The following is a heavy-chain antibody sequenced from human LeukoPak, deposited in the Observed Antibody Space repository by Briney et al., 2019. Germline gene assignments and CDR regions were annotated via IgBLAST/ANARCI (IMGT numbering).Heavy chain of an antibody. J-gene: IGHJ6*03. V-gene: IGHV4-4*07. CDR1: GGSISSYY. CDR2: IYTSGST. Sequence: SETLSLTCTVSGGSISSYYWSWIPQPAGKGLEWIGRIYTSGSTNYNPSLKSRVTMSVDTSKNQFSLKLSSVTAADTAVYYCVSSSTTNYYYMDVWGKGTTATVSS. D-gene: IGHD4-17*01. CDR3: VSSSTTNYYYMDV.